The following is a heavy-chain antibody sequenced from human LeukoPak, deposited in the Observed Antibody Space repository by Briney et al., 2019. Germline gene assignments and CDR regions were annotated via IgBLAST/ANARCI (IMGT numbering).Heavy chain of an antibody. D-gene: IGHD3-3*01. CDR1: GYTFTRYY. J-gene: IGHJ4*02. CDR2: INPNSGGT. V-gene: IGHV1-2*02. Sequence: ASVKVSGKASGYTFTRYYMHWVRQAPGQGLECMGWINPNSGGTNYAQKFPVRVTMTRDTPISPAYMEPSRLRSDDTAVYYCARVTQLHYDFWSRPNSQYDYWGQGTLVTVSS. CDR3: ARVTQLHYDFWSRPNSQYDY.